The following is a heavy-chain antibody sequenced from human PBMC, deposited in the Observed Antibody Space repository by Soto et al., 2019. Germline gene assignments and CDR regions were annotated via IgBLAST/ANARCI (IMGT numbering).Heavy chain of an antibody. D-gene: IGHD3-10*01. CDR1: GNTVPNYA. Sequence: GASVKGSWKASGNTVPNYAIYWGRPAPGQRLEWMGWINAGNGNTKYSQKFQGRVTITRDTSASTAYMELSSLSSEDTAVYYCATSEQDYGSGSPLYGMDVWGQGTTVTVSS. CDR3: ATSEQDYGSGSPLYGMDV. V-gene: IGHV1-3*01. J-gene: IGHJ6*02. CDR2: INAGNGNT.